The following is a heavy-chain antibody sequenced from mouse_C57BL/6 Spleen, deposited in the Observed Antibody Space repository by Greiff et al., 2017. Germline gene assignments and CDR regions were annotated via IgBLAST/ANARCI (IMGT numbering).Heavy chain of an antibody. CDR1: GYSFTRGYY. J-gene: IGHJ2*01. V-gene: IGHV3-6*01. CDR2: ISGGSSN. Sequence: ESGPGLVKPSQSLSLTCSVTGYSFTRGYYWNWIRQFPGNKLEWLGYISGGSSNNYTPSLKNRISITRDTPKNQFFLKWKSVTTEDTATYYCAILELEPFDYWGQGTTLTVSS. D-gene: IGHD4-1*01. CDR3: AILELEPFDY.